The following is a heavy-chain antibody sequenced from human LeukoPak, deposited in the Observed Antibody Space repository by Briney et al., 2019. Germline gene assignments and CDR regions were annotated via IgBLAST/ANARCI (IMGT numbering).Heavy chain of an antibody. J-gene: IGHJ3*02. V-gene: IGHV4-30-4*08. D-gene: IGHD2-2*01. Sequence: SETLSLTCTVSGGSISSGDSYWSWIRQPPGKGLEWIGYIYYSGSTYHNPSLRSRVTISLDTSKNQFSLKLTSVTAADTAVYYCASLPTEVVPAAKYGFDIWGQGTMVTVSS. CDR1: GGSISSGDSY. CDR2: IYYSGST. CDR3: ASLPTEVVPAAKYGFDI.